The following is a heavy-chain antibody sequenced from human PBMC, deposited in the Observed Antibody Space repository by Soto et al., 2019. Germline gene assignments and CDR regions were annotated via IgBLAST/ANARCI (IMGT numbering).Heavy chain of an antibody. V-gene: IGHV3-23*01. J-gene: IGHJ4*02. CDR1: GFTFNNYA. CDR2: ISGSGGST. D-gene: IGHD3-3*01. Sequence: PGGSLRLSCAASGFTFNNYAMSWVRQAPGKGLEWVSVISGSGGSTYYADSVKGRFTISRDNSKNTLYLQMNSLRAEDTAVYYCAKSPWSRFLEWLPRFDCWGQGTLVTVSS. CDR3: AKSPWSRFLEWLPRFDC.